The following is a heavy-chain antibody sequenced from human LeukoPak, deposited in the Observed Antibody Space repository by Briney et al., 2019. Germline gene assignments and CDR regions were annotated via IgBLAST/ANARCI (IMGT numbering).Heavy chain of an antibody. CDR2: IYYSGST. CDR1: GGSISSGGYY. CDR3: ARDRYSSSWRREGLFDY. V-gene: IGHV4-31*03. D-gene: IGHD6-13*01. Sequence: SETLSLTCTVSGGSISSGGYYWSWIRQHPGKGLEWIVYIYYSGSTYYNPSLKSRVTISVDTSKNQFSLKLSSVTAADTAVYYCARDRYSSSWRREGLFDYWGQGTLVTVSS. J-gene: IGHJ4*02.